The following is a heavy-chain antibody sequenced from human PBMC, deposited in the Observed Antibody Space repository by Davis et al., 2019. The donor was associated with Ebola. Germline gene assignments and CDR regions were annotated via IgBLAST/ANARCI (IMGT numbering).Heavy chain of an antibody. Sequence: GESLKISCAASGFTFSNAWMNWVRQAPGKGLEWVSSISSSSSYIYYADSVKGRFTISRDNAKNSLYLQMNSLRAEDTAVYYCARHPGGYSSGWYWYFDLWGRGTLVTVSS. CDR1: GFTFSNAW. CDR2: ISSSSSYI. D-gene: IGHD6-19*01. CDR3: ARHPGGYSSGWYWYFDL. J-gene: IGHJ2*01. V-gene: IGHV3-21*01.